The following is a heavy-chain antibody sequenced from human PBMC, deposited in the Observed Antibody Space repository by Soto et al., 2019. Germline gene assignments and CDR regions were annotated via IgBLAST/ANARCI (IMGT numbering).Heavy chain of an antibody. V-gene: IGHV1-69*13. CDR2: IIPIFGTA. D-gene: IGHD6-19*01. CDR1: GVTFSSYA. J-gene: IGHJ6*02. Sequence: GASVKVSCKASGVTFSSYAISWVRQAPGQGLEWMGGIIPIFGTANYAQKFQGRVTITADESTSTAYMELSSLRSEDTAVYYCAKRIAVGPRGHYYGMDVWGQGTTVTVSS. CDR3: AKRIAVGPRGHYYGMDV.